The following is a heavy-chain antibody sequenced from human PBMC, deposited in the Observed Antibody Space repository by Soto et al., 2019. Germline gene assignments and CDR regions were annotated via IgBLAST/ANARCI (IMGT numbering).Heavy chain of an antibody. V-gene: IGHV3-23*01. CDR2: VSDSGGST. CDR1: GFTFSSYA. D-gene: IGHD6-13*01. CDR3: AKDRGSSTWYNAFDI. Sequence: PGGSLRLSCAASGFTFSSYAMSWVRQAPGKGLEWVSAVSDSGGSTYYADSVKGRFTISRDNSKNTLYLQMNSLRAEDTAVYYCAKDRGSSTWYNAFDIWGQATMVTVSS. J-gene: IGHJ3*02.